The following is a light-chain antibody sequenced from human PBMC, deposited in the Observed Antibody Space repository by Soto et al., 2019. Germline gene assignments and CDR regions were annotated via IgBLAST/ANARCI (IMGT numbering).Light chain of an antibody. J-gene: IGLJ1*01. CDR1: SSDVGGYNY. Sequence: QSVLTQPASVSGSPGQSITISCTGTSSDVGGYNYVSWYQQHPGKAPKLMIYDVSNRPSGVSNRFSGSKSGNTASLTISGLQAEDEADYFCCSYATGSVYVFGTGTKLTVL. CDR2: DVS. CDR3: CSYATGSVYV. V-gene: IGLV2-14*03.